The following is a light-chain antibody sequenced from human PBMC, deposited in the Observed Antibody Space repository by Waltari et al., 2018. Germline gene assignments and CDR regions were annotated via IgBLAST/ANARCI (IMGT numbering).Light chain of an antibody. J-gene: IGKJ1*01. CDR1: QSISIW. CDR3: QQYNTLSPWT. V-gene: IGKV1-5*03. CDR2: KAS. Sequence: DIQMTQSPSTLSASVGDRVTITCRASQSISIWLAWYQQKPGQAPKLLIYKASSLESGVPSRFSGSGSGTDFALTISSLQPDYFATYFCQQYNTLSPWTFGQGTKVEIK.